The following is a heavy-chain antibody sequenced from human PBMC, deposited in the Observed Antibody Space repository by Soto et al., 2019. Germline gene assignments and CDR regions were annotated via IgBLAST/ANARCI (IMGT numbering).Heavy chain of an antibody. D-gene: IGHD3-22*01. CDR2: INGGNDKT. CDR3: ARVGYFDSDGFPRTYDY. CDR1: GYNFTAYA. Sequence: ASVKVSCKASGYNFTAYAIYWVRQAPRQRLEWLGWINGGNDKTGYSQRFQGRLSITKKTSATTAFMELSNLRSEDTAVYYCARVGYFDSDGFPRTYDYWGQGNLVTVSS. J-gene: IGHJ4*02. V-gene: IGHV1-3*01.